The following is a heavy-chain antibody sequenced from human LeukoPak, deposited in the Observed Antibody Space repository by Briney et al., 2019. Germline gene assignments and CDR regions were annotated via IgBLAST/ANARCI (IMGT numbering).Heavy chain of an antibody. CDR3: ARLGYCSGGTCYSVPFDY. J-gene: IGHJ4*02. Sequence: SETLSLTCAVYGGSFSGYYWSWIRQPPGKGLEWIGEINHSGNTNYNPSLKSRVTISVDTSKNQFSLKLSSATVADTGVYYCARLGYCSGGTCYSVPFDYWGQGTLVTVSS. CDR1: GGSFSGYY. CDR2: INHSGNT. V-gene: IGHV4-34*01. D-gene: IGHD2-15*01.